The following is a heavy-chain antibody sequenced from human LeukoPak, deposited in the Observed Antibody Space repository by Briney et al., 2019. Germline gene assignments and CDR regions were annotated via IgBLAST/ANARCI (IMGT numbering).Heavy chain of an antibody. V-gene: IGHV3-23*01. Sequence: GGSLRLSCVASGFTFSTYTMNWIRQAPGKGLEWVSGSIGSGGSAFYADSVKGRFSISRDTSKNTLFLHMNNLRAGDTAVYYCARDHTSRGFDYWGQGTLVTVSS. CDR1: GFTFSTYT. D-gene: IGHD3-10*01. CDR2: SIGSGGSA. J-gene: IGHJ4*02. CDR3: ARDHTSRGFDY.